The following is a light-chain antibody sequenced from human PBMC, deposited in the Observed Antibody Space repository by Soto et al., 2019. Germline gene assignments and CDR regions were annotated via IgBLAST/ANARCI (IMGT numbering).Light chain of an antibody. CDR2: RNN. CDR1: NSNIDTNY. Sequence: QSVLTQPPSASGTPGQRVTLSCSGSNSNIDTNYVYWYQQLPVTAPKLLIYRNNQRPSGVPDRFSGSKSGTSASLAISGLRSEDEADYYCAAWDDSLNSWVFGGGTQLTVL. V-gene: IGLV1-47*01. J-gene: IGLJ3*02. CDR3: AAWDDSLNSWV.